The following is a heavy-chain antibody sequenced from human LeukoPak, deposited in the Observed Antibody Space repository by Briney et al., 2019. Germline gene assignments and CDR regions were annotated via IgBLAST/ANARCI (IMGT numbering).Heavy chain of an antibody. CDR2: IKQDGSEK. CDR3: ARDPMIRGVIMMADYYYYYAMDV. D-gene: IGHD3-10*01. CDR1: GFTFSSNW. V-gene: IGHV3-7*01. J-gene: IGHJ6*02. Sequence: GGSLRLSCAASGFTFSSNWMSRVRQAPGKGLEWVANIKQDGSEKYYVDSVKGRFTISRDNAKNSLYLQMNSLRAEDTAVYYCARDPMIRGVIMMADYYYYYAMDVWGQGTTVTVSS.